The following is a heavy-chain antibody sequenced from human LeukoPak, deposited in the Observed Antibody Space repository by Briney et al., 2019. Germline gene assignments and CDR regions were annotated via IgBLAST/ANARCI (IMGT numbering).Heavy chain of an antibody. CDR2: ISAYNGNT. J-gene: IGHJ4*02. CDR1: GYTFTSYG. V-gene: IGHV1-18*01. D-gene: IGHD4-17*01. Sequence: GASVKVSCKASGYTFTSYGISWVRQAPGQGLEWMGWISAYNGNTNYAQKLQGRVTMTTDTSTSTAYMELRSLRSDDTAAYYCARSPRSVTVTTYAYWGQGTLVTVSS. CDR3: ARSPRSVTVTTYAY.